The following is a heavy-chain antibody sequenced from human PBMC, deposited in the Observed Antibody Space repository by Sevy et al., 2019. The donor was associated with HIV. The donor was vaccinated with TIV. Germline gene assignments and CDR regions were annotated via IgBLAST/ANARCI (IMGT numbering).Heavy chain of an antibody. CDR2: ISSSSSTI. CDR3: ARDLGVLRFLEGAFDI. V-gene: IGHV3-48*02. J-gene: IGHJ3*02. Sequence: GGSLRLSCAASGFTFSSYSMNWVRQAPGKGLEWFSYISSSSSTIYYADSVKGRFTISRDNAKNSLYLQMNSLRDEDTAVYYCARDLGVLRFLEGAFDIWGQGTMVTVSS. CDR1: GFTFSSYS. D-gene: IGHD3-3*01.